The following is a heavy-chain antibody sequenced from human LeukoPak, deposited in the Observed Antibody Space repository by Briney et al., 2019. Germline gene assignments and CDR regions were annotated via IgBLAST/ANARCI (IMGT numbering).Heavy chain of an antibody. CDR2: IHPNSGGT. CDR1: GYTFTGYY. CDR3: ARALGFGIHFNMDV. D-gene: IGHD3-10*01. Sequence: ASVKVSCKASGYTFTGYYMHWVRQAPGQGLEWMGWIHPNSGGTNYSQKFQGRVTMTRDTSISTAYMELSRLRSDDTAVYYCARALGFGIHFNMDVWGKGTTVTVSS. V-gene: IGHV1-2*02. J-gene: IGHJ6*03.